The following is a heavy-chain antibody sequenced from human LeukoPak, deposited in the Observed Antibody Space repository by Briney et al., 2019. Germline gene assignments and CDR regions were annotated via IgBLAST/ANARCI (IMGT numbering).Heavy chain of an antibody. V-gene: IGHV3-30*18. CDR2: TSYDGSNK. J-gene: IGHJ4*02. CDR3: AKMPGDFWSAFYHYFDF. D-gene: IGHD3-3*01. CDR1: GFSFSSYG. Sequence: PGGSLRLSCAASGFSFSSYGIHWVRQAPGKGLEWVALTSYDGSNKYYGDSVKGRFTISRDNSKNTLYLQMNSLRAQDMAVYYCAKMPGDFWSAFYHYFDFWGQGTLVTVSS.